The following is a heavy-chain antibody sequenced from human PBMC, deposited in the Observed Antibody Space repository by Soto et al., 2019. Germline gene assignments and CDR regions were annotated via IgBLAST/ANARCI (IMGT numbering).Heavy chain of an antibody. D-gene: IGHD3-10*01. CDR1: GFTFSDYA. J-gene: IGHJ5*02. CDR3: ARDITMVRGVNWFDP. Sequence: PGGSLRLSCAASGFTFSDYAMDWVRQAPGKGLEWVALTSHDERKISYADSVKGRFTISRDNSKNTLYLQMNSLRAEDTAVYYCARDITMVRGVNWFDPWGQGTLVTVSS. V-gene: IGHV3-30*12. CDR2: TSHDERKI.